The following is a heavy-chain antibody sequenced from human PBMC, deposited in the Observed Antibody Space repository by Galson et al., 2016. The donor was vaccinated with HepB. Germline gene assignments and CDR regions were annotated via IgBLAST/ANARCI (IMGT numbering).Heavy chain of an antibody. CDR2: VSASGNT. CDR3: ARGLYGGAAA. J-gene: IGHJ4*02. CDR1: GVSITSDHFY. Sequence: TLSLTCTVSGVSITSDHFYWHWLRQPAGGGLEWIGRVSASGNTKYHPSLRGRVTISLDTSKNQFFLSLSSVTAADTAVYYCARGLYGGAAAWGQGTLVTVSS. D-gene: IGHD4/OR15-4a*01. V-gene: IGHV4-61*02.